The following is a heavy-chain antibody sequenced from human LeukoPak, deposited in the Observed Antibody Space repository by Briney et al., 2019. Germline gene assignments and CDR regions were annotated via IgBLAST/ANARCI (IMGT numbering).Heavy chain of an antibody. CDR1: GGSISCGDYY. CDR3: ARPYYYDSRIDP. D-gene: IGHD3-22*01. Sequence: SQTLSLTCTVSGGSISCGDYYWSWIRQPPGKGLEWIAYMYYSGSTYYNPSLKSRVTMSADTSKNQLSLKLSSVTAADTAVYYCARPYYYDSRIDPWGQGILVTVSS. CDR2: MYYSGST. J-gene: IGHJ5*02. V-gene: IGHV4-30-4*01.